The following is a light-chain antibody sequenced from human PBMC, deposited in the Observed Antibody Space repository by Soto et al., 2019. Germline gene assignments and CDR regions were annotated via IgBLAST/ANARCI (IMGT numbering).Light chain of an antibody. CDR3: QQYDSYPLT. V-gene: IGKV1-5*03. CDR2: KAS. CDR1: QSVSSW. Sequence: DIQMTQSPSTLSASVGDRVTITCRASQSVSSWLAWYQQRPGNAPNLLIYKASSLESGVPSRFSSSGSGTEFTLTVSSLQPDDFATYYCQQYDSYPLTFGGGTKVDIK. J-gene: IGKJ4*01.